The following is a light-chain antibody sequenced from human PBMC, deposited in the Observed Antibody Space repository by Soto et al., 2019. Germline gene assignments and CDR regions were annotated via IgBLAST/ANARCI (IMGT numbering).Light chain of an antibody. J-gene: IGKJ1*01. CDR1: QSVDSDF. Sequence: EIVLTQSPGTLSLSPGERATLSCRASQSVDSDFLAWYQQRPGQAPRLLIYGASTRATGIPDSFSGSGSGTDFTLTISRLEPEDFAVYFCQQYASAPLTFGQGTKVEVK. CDR3: QQYASAPLT. CDR2: GAS. V-gene: IGKV3-20*01.